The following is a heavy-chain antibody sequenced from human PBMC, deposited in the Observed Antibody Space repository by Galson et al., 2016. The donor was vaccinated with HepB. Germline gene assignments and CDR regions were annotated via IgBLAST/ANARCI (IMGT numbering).Heavy chain of an antibody. J-gene: IGHJ4*02. CDR1: GFIFNSHT. V-gene: IGHV3-30*18. D-gene: IGHD4-17*01. Sequence: SLRLSCAASGFIFNSHTMHWVRQETPGKGLEWVASISHDGINGKYADSVRGRFTISRDNSKNTVYLQMSSLRAADTAVDYCAKDAAVTLPGVYFEYWGQGTLVTVSS. CDR3: AKDAAVTLPGVYFEY. CDR2: ISHDGING.